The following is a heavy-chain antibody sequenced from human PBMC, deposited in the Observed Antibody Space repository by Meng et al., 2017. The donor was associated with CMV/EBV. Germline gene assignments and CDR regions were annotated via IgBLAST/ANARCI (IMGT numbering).Heavy chain of an antibody. CDR1: GYTFTDYR. CDR3: ASKLYYDFWSAYRGAEGVDPFNI. V-gene: IGHV1-2*02. D-gene: IGHD3-3*01. CDR2: ISPNNGGT. Sequence: ASVKVSCKASGYTFTDYRMHWVRQAPGQGLEWMGWISPNNGGTNYVQKFQGRVTMIRDTSISTAYLELNRLTYDDTAVYYCASKLYYDFWSAYRGAEGVDPFNIWGQGTAVTVSS. J-gene: IGHJ3*02.